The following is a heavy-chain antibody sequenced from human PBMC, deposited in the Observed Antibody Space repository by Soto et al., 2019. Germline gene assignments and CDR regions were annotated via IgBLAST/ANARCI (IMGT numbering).Heavy chain of an antibody. Sequence: PGGSLRLSCTVSGFTFSNYAMPWVRQAPGKGLDWVSVIGYSGGDPRYAESVKGRFTISRDNSKHTLFLQMDSLRAEDPAMYYWATYHDNRGYVPIRALDIWGQGTMVTVSS. CDR1: GFTFSNYA. D-gene: IGHD3-22*01. CDR3: ATYHDNRGYVPIRALDI. CDR2: IGYSGGDP. V-gene: IGHV3-23*01. J-gene: IGHJ3*02.